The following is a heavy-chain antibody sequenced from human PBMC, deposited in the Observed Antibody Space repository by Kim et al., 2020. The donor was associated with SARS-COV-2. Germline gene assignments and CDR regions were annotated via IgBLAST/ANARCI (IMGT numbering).Heavy chain of an antibody. CDR3: TSILGGPRTGYVGY. J-gene: IGHJ4*02. V-gene: IGHV3-73*01. D-gene: IGHD3-9*01. Sequence: AASVKGRFTISRDDSKNTAYLQMNSLKTEDTAVYYCTSILGGPRTGYVGYWGQGTLVTVSS.